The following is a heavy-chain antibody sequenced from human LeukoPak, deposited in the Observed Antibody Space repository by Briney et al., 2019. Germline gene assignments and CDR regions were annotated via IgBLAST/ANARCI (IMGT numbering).Heavy chain of an antibody. V-gene: IGHV1-18*01. CDR2: ISGYNANT. CDR3: GRGIQSFDP. CDR1: GYTFTNYG. Sequence: GASVKVSCKASGYTFTNYGISWVRQAPGQGLEWMGWISGYNANTNYAQKFQDRVTMTRDTSMSAAYMEISRLTYDDTAVYYCGRGIQSFDPWGQGTLVTVSS. J-gene: IGHJ5*02.